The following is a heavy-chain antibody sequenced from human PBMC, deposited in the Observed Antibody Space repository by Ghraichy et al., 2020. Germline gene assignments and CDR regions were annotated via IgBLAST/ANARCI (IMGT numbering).Heavy chain of an antibody. Sequence: SETLSLTCTVSGGSISSYYWSWIRQPPGKGLEWIGYIYYSGSTNYNPSLKSRVTISVDTSKNQFSLKLSSVTAADTAVYYCARGRYDFWSGYYPNGDAFDIWGQGTMVTVSS. CDR3: ARGRYDFWSGYYPNGDAFDI. CDR1: GGSISSYY. D-gene: IGHD3-3*01. J-gene: IGHJ3*02. CDR2: IYYSGST. V-gene: IGHV4-59*01.